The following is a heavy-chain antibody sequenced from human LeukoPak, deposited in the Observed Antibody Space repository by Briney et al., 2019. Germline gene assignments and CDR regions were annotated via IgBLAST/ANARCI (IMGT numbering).Heavy chain of an antibody. D-gene: IGHD3-22*01. CDR1: GFTFSSYA. CDR2: ISYDGSNK. V-gene: IGHV3-30-3*01. Sequence: GRSLRLSCAASGFTFSSYAMHWVRQAPGKGLEWVAVISYDGSNKYYADSVKGRFTISRDNSKNTLYLQMNSLRAEDTAVYYCARGSEEYYYDSQRGYFDYWGQGTLVTASS. J-gene: IGHJ4*02. CDR3: ARGSEEYYYDSQRGYFDY.